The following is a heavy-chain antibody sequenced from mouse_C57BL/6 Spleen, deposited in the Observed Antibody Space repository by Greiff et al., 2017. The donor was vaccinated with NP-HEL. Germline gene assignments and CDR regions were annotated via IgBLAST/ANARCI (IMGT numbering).Heavy chain of an antibody. D-gene: IGHD1-1*01. J-gene: IGHJ4*01. CDR2: INPSNGGT. CDR1: GYTFTSYW. CDR3: ARSDGSSYLYYAMDY. Sequence: VQLQQPGTELVKPGASVKLSCKASGYTFTSYWMHWVKQRPGQGLEWIGNINPSNGGTNYNEKFKSKATLTVDKSSSTAYMQLSSLTSEDSAVYYCARSDGSSYLYYAMDYWGQGTSVTVSS. V-gene: IGHV1-53*01.